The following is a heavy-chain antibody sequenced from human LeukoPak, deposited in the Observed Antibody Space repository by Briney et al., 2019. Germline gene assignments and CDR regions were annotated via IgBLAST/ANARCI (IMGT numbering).Heavy chain of an antibody. V-gene: IGHV3-49*04. J-gene: IGHJ4*02. Sequence: GGSLRLSCAASGFPFSSYWMTWVRQAPGKGLEWVGFIRSKAYGGTTEYAASVKGRFTISRDDSKSIAYLQMNSLKTEDTAVYYCTRRVLLWFGELGSYYFDYWGQGTLVTVSS. D-gene: IGHD3-10*01. CDR3: TRRVLLWFGELGSYYFDY. CDR2: IRSKAYGGTT. CDR1: GFPFSSYW.